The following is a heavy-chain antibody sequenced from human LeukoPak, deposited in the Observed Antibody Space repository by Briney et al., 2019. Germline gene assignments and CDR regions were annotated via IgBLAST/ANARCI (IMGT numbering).Heavy chain of an antibody. J-gene: IGHJ4*02. D-gene: IGHD3-10*01. CDR1: GFTVSSNY. Sequence: PGGSLRLSCAASGFTVSSNYMSWVRQAPGKGLEWVSVIYSGGSTYYADSVKGRFTISRDNSKNTLYLQMNSLRAEDTAVYYCASGTRFGELYLHYRGQATLVTVSS. CDR2: IYSGGST. CDR3: ASGTRFGELYLHY. V-gene: IGHV3-66*01.